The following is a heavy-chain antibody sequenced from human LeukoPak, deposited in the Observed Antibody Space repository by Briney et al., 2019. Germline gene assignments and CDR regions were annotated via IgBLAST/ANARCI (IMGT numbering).Heavy chain of an antibody. CDR1: GYTFTNYA. J-gene: IGHJ4*02. Sequence: ASVKVSCKASGYTFTNYAMQWVRQAPGQRLEWMGWINAGNGHTRYSQRFQGRVTITRDTSASTVYMEVTSLRFEDTAVYYCARGIWSRTVSSYYFDGWGQGTLVTVSS. CDR2: INAGNGHT. V-gene: IGHV1-3*01. D-gene: IGHD3-3*01. CDR3: ARGIWSRTVSSYYFDG.